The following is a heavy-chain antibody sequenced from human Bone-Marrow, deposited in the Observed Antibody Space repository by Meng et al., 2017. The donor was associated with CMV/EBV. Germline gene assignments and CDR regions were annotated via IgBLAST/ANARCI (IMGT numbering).Heavy chain of an antibody. CDR2: IYYSGTT. V-gene: IGHV4-39*07. D-gene: IGHD2-2*01. CDR1: GDSISSSTYY. Sequence: SETLSLTCTVSGDSISSSTYYWGWVRQPPGKGLEWIGSIYYSGTTYYNPSLKSRVTISVDTSKNQFSLKLNSVTAADTAVYYCARVRGYCSTTSCHSFMDVWGQGTTVTVSS. J-gene: IGHJ6*02. CDR3: ARVRGYCSTTSCHSFMDV.